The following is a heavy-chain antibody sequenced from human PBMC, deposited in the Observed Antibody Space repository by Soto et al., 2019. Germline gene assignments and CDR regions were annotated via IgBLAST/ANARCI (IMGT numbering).Heavy chain of an antibody. V-gene: IGHV4-30-2*01. CDR2: IYHSGST. CDR3: AREGLREAWFDP. J-gene: IGHJ5*02. Sequence: SETLSLTCAVSGGSISSGGYSWSWIRQPPGKGLEWIGYIYHSGSTYYNPSLKSRVTISVDRSKNQFSLKLSSVTAADTAGYYCAREGLREAWFDPWGQGTLVTVSS. D-gene: IGHD4-17*01. CDR1: GGSISSGGYS.